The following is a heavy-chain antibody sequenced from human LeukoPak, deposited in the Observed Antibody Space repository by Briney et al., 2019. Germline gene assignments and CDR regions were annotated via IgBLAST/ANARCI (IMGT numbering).Heavy chain of an antibody. Sequence: SETLSLTCTVSGGSISSYYWSWIRQPPGKGLEWIGYIYYSGSTNYNPSLKSRVTISVDTSKNHFSLKLSSVTAADTAVYFCARDPPGEQQLAFDFWGEGTLVTVSS. CDR1: GGSISSYY. CDR2: IYYSGST. CDR3: ARDPPGEQQLAFDF. J-gene: IGHJ4*02. V-gene: IGHV4-59*01. D-gene: IGHD6-13*01.